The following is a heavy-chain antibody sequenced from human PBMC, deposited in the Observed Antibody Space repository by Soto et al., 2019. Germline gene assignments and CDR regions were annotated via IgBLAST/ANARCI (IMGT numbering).Heavy chain of an antibody. CDR1: GFTFSSYE. V-gene: IGHV3-48*03. D-gene: IGHD6-13*01. Sequence: GGSLRLSCAASGFTFSSYEMNWVRQAPGKGLEWVSYISSSGSTIYYADSVKGRFTISRDNAKNSLYLQMNSLRAEDTAVYYCARAVAAAGTPHRPLNYWGQGTLVTVSS. J-gene: IGHJ4*02. CDR3: ARAVAAAGTPHRPLNY. CDR2: ISSSGSTI.